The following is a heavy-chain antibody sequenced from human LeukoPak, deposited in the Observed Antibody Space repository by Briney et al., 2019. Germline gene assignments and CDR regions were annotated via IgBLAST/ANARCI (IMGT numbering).Heavy chain of an antibody. CDR3: AKSGGYGLIDY. CDR2: IYYSGST. V-gene: IGHV4-39*01. D-gene: IGHD1-26*01. J-gene: IGHJ4*02. Sequence: NPSETLSLTCTVSGGSISSSSYYWGWIRQPPGKGLEWIGSIYYSGSTYYNASLQSRVTISIDTSKNQFSLRLNSVTAADTAMYYCAKSGGYGLIDYWGQGTLVTVSS. CDR1: GGSISSSSYY.